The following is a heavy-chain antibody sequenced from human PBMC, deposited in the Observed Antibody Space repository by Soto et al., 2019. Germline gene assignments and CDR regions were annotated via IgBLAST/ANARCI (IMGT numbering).Heavy chain of an antibody. CDR3: ARGVRVPVMDY. CDR1: GYNFTSYS. V-gene: IGHV1-18*04. D-gene: IGHD2-21*01. Sequence: QVQVVQSGAEVKKPGASVKVYCKPSGYNFTSYSISWVRQASGQGLEWMGWVSTHYGNTKYAQKFQCRVTMAADTATNTAYMELRSLRSDDTAMYYCARGVRVPVMDYWGQGTLLTVSS. CDR2: VSTHYGNT. J-gene: IGHJ4*02.